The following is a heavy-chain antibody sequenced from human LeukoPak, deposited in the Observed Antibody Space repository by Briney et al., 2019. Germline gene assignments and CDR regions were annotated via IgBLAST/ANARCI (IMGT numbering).Heavy chain of an antibody. V-gene: IGHV5-10-1*01. CDR3: ARQVDCSTTSCYPPEFDF. CDR2: IDPSDSYA. D-gene: IGHD2-2*01. J-gene: IGHJ4*02. Sequence: GESLKISCKGSGYSFTNYWISWVRQMPGKGLEWMGGIDPSDSYASYSPSFQGHVTISADRPISTVYLQWSSLKASDTAIYYCARQVDCSTTSCYPPEFDFWGQGTLVTVSS. CDR1: GYSFTNYW.